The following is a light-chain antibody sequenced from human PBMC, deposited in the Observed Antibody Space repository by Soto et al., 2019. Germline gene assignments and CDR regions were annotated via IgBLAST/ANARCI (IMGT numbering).Light chain of an antibody. CDR3: QKTYSTPFT. V-gene: IGKV1-39*01. J-gene: IGKJ3*01. CDR1: QTISNY. Sequence: DIQMTQSPSSLSASVGDRVTITCRASQTISNYLNWYQEKPGKAPKLLIYAASNLQCGVPSRFSGSGSGTEFTLTISNLQPEDFATYYCQKTYSTPFTFGPGTNVDI. CDR2: AAS.